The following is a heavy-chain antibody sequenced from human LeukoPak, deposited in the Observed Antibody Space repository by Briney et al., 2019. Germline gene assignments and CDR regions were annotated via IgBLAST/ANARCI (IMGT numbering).Heavy chain of an antibody. CDR3: ARSVLLWFGEQGFDP. J-gene: IGHJ5*02. CDR2: IYYSGST. V-gene: IGHV4-39*01. CDR1: GGSISSSSYY. D-gene: IGHD3-10*01. Sequence: PSETLSLTCTVSGGSISSSSYYWGWIRQPPGKGLERIGSIYYSGSTYYNPSLKSRVTISVDTSKNQFSLKLSSVTAADTAVYYCARSVLLWFGEQGFDPWGQGTLVTVSS.